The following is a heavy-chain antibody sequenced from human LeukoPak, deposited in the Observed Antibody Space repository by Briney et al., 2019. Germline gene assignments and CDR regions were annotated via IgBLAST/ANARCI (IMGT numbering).Heavy chain of an antibody. Sequence: PSETLSLTCTVPGGSISSYHWSWIRQPPGKGLEWIGDTYNSGSTNYNPSLKSRVTISVDTSKNQFSLKLTSVTAADTAVYYCAGGIFGVVINAFHIWGQGTMVTVSS. D-gene: IGHD3-3*01. CDR3: AGGIFGVVINAFHI. CDR1: GGSISSYH. J-gene: IGHJ3*02. V-gene: IGHV4-59*01. CDR2: TYNSGST.